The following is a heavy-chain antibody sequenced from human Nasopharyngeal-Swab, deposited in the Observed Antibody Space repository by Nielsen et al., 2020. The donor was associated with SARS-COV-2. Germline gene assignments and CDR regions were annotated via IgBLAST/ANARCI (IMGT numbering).Heavy chain of an antibody. CDR2: IRSKAYGGTT. Sequence: GGSLRLSCTASGFTFGDYAMSWFRQAPGKGLGWVGFIRSKAYGGTTEYAASVKGRFTISRDDSKSIAYLQMNSLKTEDTAVYYCTRETPYSSGWYSFDYWGQGTLVTVSS. CDR3: TRETPYSSGWYSFDY. V-gene: IGHV3-49*03. J-gene: IGHJ4*02. D-gene: IGHD6-19*01. CDR1: GFTFGDYA.